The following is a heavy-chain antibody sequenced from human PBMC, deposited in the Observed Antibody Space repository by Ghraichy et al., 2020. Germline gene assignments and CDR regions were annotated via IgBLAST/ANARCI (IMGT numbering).Heavy chain of an antibody. D-gene: IGHD2-8*01. J-gene: IGHJ4*02. Sequence: GGSLRLSCAASGFGFNTFPMHWVRQAPGKGLEWVAVILYDGKREYYADSVKGRFAISRDNSKNTLFLQMNSLRAEDTAVYFCVRDAGTWSVPMGIDHWGQGTLVTVSP. V-gene: IGHV3-30*09. CDR2: ILYDGKRE. CDR3: VRDAGTWSVPMGIDH. CDR1: GFGFNTFP.